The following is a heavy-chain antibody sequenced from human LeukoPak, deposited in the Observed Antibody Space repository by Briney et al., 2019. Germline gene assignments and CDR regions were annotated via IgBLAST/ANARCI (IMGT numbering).Heavy chain of an antibody. D-gene: IGHD6-19*01. CDR3: AKGLLSYSSGCHFDY. CDR1: GGSIIVSNYF. Sequence: SETLSLTCTVSGGSIIVSNYFWGWIRQPPGKGLEWIGSIYYSGSTYYNPSLESRVTISVDTSKMQFSLRLTSVTAADTGVYYCAKGLLSYSSGCHFDYWGQGTLVTVSS. V-gene: IGHV4-39*07. J-gene: IGHJ4*02. CDR2: IYYSGST.